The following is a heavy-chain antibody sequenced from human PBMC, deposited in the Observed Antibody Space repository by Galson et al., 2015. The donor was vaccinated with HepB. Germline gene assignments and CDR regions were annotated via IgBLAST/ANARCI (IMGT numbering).Heavy chain of an antibody. Sequence: SLRFSCAASGFIFSSYAMSWVRQAPGKGLEWVSGISGSGGSTFYADSVQGRFTISRDNSKNTLFLQVNSLRAEDTAIYYCARDWTTTWSDAFDIWGQGTMVTVSS. D-gene: IGHD4-17*01. J-gene: IGHJ3*02. CDR3: ARDWTTTWSDAFDI. CDR1: GFIFSSYA. CDR2: ISGSGGST. V-gene: IGHV3-23*01.